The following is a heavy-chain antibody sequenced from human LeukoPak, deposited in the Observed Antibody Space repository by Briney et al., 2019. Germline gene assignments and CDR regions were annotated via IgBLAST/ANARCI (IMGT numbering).Heavy chain of an antibody. J-gene: IGHJ3*02. CDR3: ELWQRTSASDI. Sequence: GGSLRLSCAAPGFIVNSNYTAWVRQAPGKGLEWVSVLHGDGNTYYADSVKGRFTLSRDNSKNTLSLHMNSLRAEDTAVYYCELWQRTSASDIWGQGTMVSVSS. CDR1: GFIVNSNY. CDR2: LHGDGNT. D-gene: IGHD2-21*01. V-gene: IGHV3-53*01.